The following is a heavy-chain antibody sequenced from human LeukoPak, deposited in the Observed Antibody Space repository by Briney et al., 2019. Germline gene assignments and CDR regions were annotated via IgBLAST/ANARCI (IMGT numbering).Heavy chain of an antibody. Sequence: PGGSLRLSCAASGFTFDDYGMSWVRQAPGKGLEWVSGINWNGGSTGYADSVKGRFTISRDNAKNSLYLQMNSLRVEDTALYYCARGFCTNGVCYSFDCWGQGTLVTVSS. D-gene: IGHD2-8*01. J-gene: IGHJ4*02. CDR2: INWNGGST. CDR1: GFTFDDYG. CDR3: ARGFCTNGVCYSFDC. V-gene: IGHV3-20*04.